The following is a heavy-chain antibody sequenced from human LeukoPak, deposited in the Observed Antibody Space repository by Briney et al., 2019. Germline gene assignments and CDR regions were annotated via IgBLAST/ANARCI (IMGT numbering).Heavy chain of an antibody. Sequence: SETLSLTCTVSGGSISSYYWSWIRQPPGKGLEWIGYIYYSGSTNYNPSLKSRVTISVDTSKNQFSLKLSSVTAADTAVYYCVRSMAGTEYYFDYWGQGTLVTVSS. V-gene: IGHV4-59*08. J-gene: IGHJ4*02. D-gene: IGHD6-19*01. CDR1: GGSISSYY. CDR2: IYYSGST. CDR3: VRSMAGTEYYFDY.